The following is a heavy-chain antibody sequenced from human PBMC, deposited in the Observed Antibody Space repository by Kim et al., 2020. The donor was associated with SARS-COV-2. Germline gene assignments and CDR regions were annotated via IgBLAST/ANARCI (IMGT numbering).Heavy chain of an antibody. CDR3: ARDFILRPGVHPHAFDI. D-gene: IGHD3-3*01. Sequence: SETLSLTCTVSGGSISSYYWSWIRQPPGKGLEWIGYIYYSGSTNYNPSLKSRVTISVDTSKNQFSLKLSSVTAADTAVYYCARDFILRPGVHPHAFDIWGQGTMVTVSS. J-gene: IGHJ3*02. V-gene: IGHV4-59*01. CDR1: GGSISSYY. CDR2: IYYSGST.